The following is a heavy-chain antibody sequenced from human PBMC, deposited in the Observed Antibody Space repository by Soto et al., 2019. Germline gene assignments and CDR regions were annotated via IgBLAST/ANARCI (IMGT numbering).Heavy chain of an antibody. D-gene: IGHD3-9*01. CDR2: IYYSGST. Sequence: SETLSLTCTVSGGSISSYYWSWIRQPPGKGLEWIGYIYYSGSTNYNPSLKSRVTISVDTSKNQFSLKLSSVTAADTAVYYCARHGRDILTGFHPFDYWGQGTLVTVSS. CDR3: ARHGRDILTGFHPFDY. V-gene: IGHV4-59*08. J-gene: IGHJ4*02. CDR1: GGSISSYY.